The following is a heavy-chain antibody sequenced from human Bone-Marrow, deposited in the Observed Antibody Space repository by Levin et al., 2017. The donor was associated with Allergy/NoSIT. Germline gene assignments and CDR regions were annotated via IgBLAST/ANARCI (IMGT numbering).Heavy chain of an antibody. CDR1: GDSIGISGYY. J-gene: IGHJ5*02. CDR2: IHYSGHT. Sequence: SETLSLTCTVSGDSIGISGYYWAWIRQPPGKGLEWIGSIHYSGHTYLNSSLNSRVTISVDTSKNQFSLKLSSVTAAESAVYYCAGQVATKGEWAFDLWGQGTLVTVSS. D-gene: IGHD5-12*01. CDR3: AGQVATKGEWAFDL. V-gene: IGHV4-39*01.